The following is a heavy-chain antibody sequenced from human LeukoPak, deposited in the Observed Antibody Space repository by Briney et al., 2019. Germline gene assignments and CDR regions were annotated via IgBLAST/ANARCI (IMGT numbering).Heavy chain of an antibody. Sequence: SETLSLTCTVSGGSISSYYWSWIRQPPGKGLAWIAYIYYSGSTNYNPALKSRVTISVDTTKNQFSLKLSSVTAADTAVYYCARRYGSGSSGTFDYWGQGTLVTVSS. V-gene: IGHV4-59*01. CDR2: IYYSGST. D-gene: IGHD3-10*01. J-gene: IGHJ4*02. CDR3: ARRYGSGSSGTFDY. CDR1: GGSISSYY.